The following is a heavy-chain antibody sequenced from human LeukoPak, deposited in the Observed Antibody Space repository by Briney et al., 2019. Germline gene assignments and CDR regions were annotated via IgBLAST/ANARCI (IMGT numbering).Heavy chain of an antibody. D-gene: IGHD5-18*01. CDR1: GFTFSRYW. J-gene: IGHJ4*02. Sequence: PGGSLRLSCAASGFTFSRYWMHWVRQAPGKGLVWVSRINTDGSSTSYADSVKGRFTISRDNAKNTLSLQMNSLRAEDTAVYYCAREVDTAMVKDYWGQGTLVTVSS. CDR3: AREVDTAMVKDY. V-gene: IGHV3-74*01. CDR2: INTDGSST.